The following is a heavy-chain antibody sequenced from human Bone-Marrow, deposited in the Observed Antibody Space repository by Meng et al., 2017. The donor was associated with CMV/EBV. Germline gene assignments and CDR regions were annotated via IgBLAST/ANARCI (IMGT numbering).Heavy chain of an antibody. CDR1: GGSISSYY. CDR3: ARVVLGAERSGYSHFDY. D-gene: IGHD3-3*01. CDR2: IYYSGST. V-gene: IGHV4-59*01. Sequence: GSLRLSCTVSGGSISSYYWSWIRQPPGKGLEWIGYIYYSGSTNYNPSLKSRVTISVDTSKNQFSLKLSSVTAADTAVYYCARVVLGAERSGYSHFDYWGRGTLVTVSS. J-gene: IGHJ4*02.